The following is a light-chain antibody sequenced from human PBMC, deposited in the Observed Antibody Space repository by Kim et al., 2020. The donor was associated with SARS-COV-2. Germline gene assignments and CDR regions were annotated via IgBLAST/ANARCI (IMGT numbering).Light chain of an antibody. V-gene: IGKV1-17*01. CDR3: LQHNTYPIT. Sequence: ASVRDRVTNTWRGSQEIRKDFGWYQQNPGRAPKRLIYGGSRLQRGVPSRFSGSGSGTEFTPTISSLQAEDFATYFCLQHNTYPITVGQRTRLGIK. CDR1: QEIRKD. CDR2: GGS. J-gene: IGKJ5*01.